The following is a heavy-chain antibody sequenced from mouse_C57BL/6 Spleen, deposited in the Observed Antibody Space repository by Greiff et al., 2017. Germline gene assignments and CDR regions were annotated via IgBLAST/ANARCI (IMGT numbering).Heavy chain of an antibody. CDR2: ISSGSSTI. CDR1: GFTFSDYG. Sequence: EVMLVESGGGLVKPGGSLKLSCAASGFTFSDYGMHWVRQAPEKGLEWVAYISSGSSTIYYADTVKGRFTISRDNAKNTLFLQMTSLRSEDTAMYYCARKLGLLFDYWGQGTTLTVSS. CDR3: ARKLGLLFDY. J-gene: IGHJ2*01. D-gene: IGHD4-1*01. V-gene: IGHV5-17*01.